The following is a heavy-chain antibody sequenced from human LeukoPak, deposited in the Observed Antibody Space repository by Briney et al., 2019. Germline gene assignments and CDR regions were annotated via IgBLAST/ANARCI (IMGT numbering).Heavy chain of an antibody. CDR1: GGSISSYY. J-gene: IGHJ4*02. CDR3: AREGRQWLALDY. D-gene: IGHD6-19*01. V-gene: IGHV4-59*01. CDR2: IYYSGST. Sequence: SGTLSLTCAVSGGSISSYYWSWIRQPPGKGLEWIGYIYYSGSTNYNPSLKSRVTISVDTSKNQFSLKLSSVTAADTAVYYCAREGRQWLALDYWGQGTLVTVSS.